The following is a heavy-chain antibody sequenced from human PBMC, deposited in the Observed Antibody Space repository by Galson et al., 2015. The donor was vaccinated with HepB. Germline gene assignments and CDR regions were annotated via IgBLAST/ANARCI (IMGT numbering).Heavy chain of an antibody. CDR2: IKPRGDTT. CDR1: GNSFSSDY. J-gene: IGHJ4*02. Sequence: SVKVSCKASGNSFSSDYMHWVRQAPGQGLEWIGMIKPRGDTTTYAQKFQGRVTVTRDTSTTTVHMELSSLTSDDTAVYYCARDGRHWDFDCWGQGTLVTVSS. CDR3: ARDGRHWDFDC. D-gene: IGHD3-16*01. V-gene: IGHV1-46*01.